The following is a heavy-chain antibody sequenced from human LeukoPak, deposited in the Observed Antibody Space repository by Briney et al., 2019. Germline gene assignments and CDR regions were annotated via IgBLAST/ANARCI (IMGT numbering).Heavy chain of an antibody. CDR1: GGSISSYY. Sequence: SETLSLTCTVSGGSISSYYWSWIRQPPGKGLEWIGYIDYSGSTNYNPSLKSRVTISVDTSKNQFSLKLSSVTAADTAVYYCARFIAVAGTTRNYYYYGMDVWGQGTTVTVSS. V-gene: IGHV4-59*08. J-gene: IGHJ6*02. CDR2: IDYSGST. D-gene: IGHD6-19*01. CDR3: ARFIAVAGTTRNYYYYGMDV.